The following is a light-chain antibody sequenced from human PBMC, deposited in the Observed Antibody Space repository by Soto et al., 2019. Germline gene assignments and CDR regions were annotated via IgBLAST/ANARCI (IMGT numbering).Light chain of an antibody. Sequence: AIQMTQSPSSLSASVGDRVTITCRASQGIRNDLDWFQQKPGKAPKLLIYAASNLQSGVPARFSGRGSGTDFTLTISSLQPEDFATYYCLQKYFYPFTVGPGTKVDIK. CDR2: AAS. J-gene: IGKJ3*01. CDR3: LQKYFYPFT. V-gene: IGKV1-6*01. CDR1: QGIRND.